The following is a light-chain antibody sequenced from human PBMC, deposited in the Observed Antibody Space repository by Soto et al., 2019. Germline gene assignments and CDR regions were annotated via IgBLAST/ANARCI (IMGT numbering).Light chain of an antibody. J-gene: IGLJ1*01. V-gene: IGLV2-14*01. CDR3: SSYTSSSTLV. CDR2: EVS. Sequence: QSALTQPASVCGSPGQSITISCSGTSSDVGGYNSVSWYQQHPGKAPKHMIYEVSYRPSGISNRFSGSNSGNTASLTISGLQAEDEADYYCSSYTSSSTLVFGTGSKLTVL. CDR1: SSDVGGYNS.